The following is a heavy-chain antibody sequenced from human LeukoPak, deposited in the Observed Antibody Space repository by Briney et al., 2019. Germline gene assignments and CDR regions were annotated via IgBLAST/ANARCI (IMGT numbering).Heavy chain of an antibody. J-gene: IGHJ4*02. D-gene: IGHD3-10*01. CDR1: GFTFSSYD. Sequence: PGGSLRLPCAASGFTFSSYDMHWVRQATGKGLEWVSAIGTAGDTYYPGSVKGRFTISRENAKNSLYLQMNSLRAGDTAVYYCARGLYGSGVDYWGQGTLVTVSS. CDR2: IGTAGDT. V-gene: IGHV3-13*01. CDR3: ARGLYGSGVDY.